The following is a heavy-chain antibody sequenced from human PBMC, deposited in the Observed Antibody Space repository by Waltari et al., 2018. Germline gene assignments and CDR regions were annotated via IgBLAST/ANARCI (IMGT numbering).Heavy chain of an antibody. V-gene: IGHV3-7*01. CDR3: AACIEVTGAYDF. CDR2: IKEDGSAT. J-gene: IGHJ4*02. CDR1: GFTSSNYG. D-gene: IGHD2-21*02. Sequence: EVQLVESGGGLVQPGGSLRLSCAASGFTSSNYGMSWVRKAPGGGLEWLDNIKEDGSATYSVDSVKGRFTISRDNAKNSLYVQMNNLRAEDTAVYYCAACIEVTGAYDFWGQGSLVTVSS.